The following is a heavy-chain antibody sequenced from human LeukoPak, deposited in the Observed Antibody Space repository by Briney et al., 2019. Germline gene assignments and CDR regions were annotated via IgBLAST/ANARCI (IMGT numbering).Heavy chain of an antibody. CDR2: IYYGGST. J-gene: IGHJ6*03. V-gene: IGHV4-59*01. CDR3: ARERGGSKLSGLYGRDYYCMDV. D-gene: IGHD3-16*01. CDR1: GCSISSYY. Sequence: SETLSLTCTVSGCSISSYYWSWIRQPPGKGLEWIGYIYYGGSTNYNPSLKSRVTISVATSKNQFSLKLSSVTAADTAVYFCARERGGSKLSGLYGRDYYCMDVWGKGTPVTVSS.